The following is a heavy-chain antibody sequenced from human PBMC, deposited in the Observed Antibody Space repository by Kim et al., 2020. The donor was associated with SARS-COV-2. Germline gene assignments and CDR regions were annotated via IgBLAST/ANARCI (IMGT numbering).Heavy chain of an antibody. CDR1: GYTFTSYY. CDR2: INPSGGST. D-gene: IGHD2-15*01. Sequence: ASVKVSCKASGYTFTSYYMHWVRQAPGQGLEWMGIINPSGGSTSYAQKFQGRVTMTRDTSTSTVYMELSSLRSEDTAVYYCARAPNVVVVAATALYYWGQGTLVTVSS. J-gene: IGHJ4*02. V-gene: IGHV1-46*01. CDR3: ARAPNVVVVAATALYY.